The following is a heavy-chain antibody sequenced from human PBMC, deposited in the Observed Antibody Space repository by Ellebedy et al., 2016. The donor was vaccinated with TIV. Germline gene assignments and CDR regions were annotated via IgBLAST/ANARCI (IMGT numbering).Heavy chain of an antibody. V-gene: IGHV4-38-2*02. CDR3: ARDGTAAGRDYYYFAMDV. Sequence: MPSETLSLTCTVSDYSISSGYYWGWIRQPPGKGLEWIGSIYHSGSTHYHPSLKSRVIISVDTSKNHFSLKLRSVTAADTAVYYCARDGTAAGRDYYYFAMDVWGQGTTVTVSS. CDR2: IYHSGST. J-gene: IGHJ6*02. D-gene: IGHD6-13*01. CDR1: DYSISSGYY.